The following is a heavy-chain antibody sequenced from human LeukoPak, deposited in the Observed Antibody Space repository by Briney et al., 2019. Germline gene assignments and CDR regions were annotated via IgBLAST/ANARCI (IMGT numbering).Heavy chain of an antibody. CDR3: AKDNQQLVYYFDY. CDR2: ISYDGSNK. Sequence: GGSLRLSCAASGFTFSSYGMHWVRQAPGKGLEWVAVISYDGSNKYYADSVKGRFTISRDNSKNTLYLQMNSLRAEDTAVYYCAKDNQQLVYYFDYWGQGTLVTVSS. D-gene: IGHD6-13*01. CDR1: GFTFSSYG. V-gene: IGHV3-30*18. J-gene: IGHJ4*02.